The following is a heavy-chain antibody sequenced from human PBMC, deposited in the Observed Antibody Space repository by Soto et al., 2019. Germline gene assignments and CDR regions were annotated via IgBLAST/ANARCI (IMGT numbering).Heavy chain of an antibody. CDR1: GFTFSNDW. J-gene: IGHJ4*02. D-gene: IGHD5-18*01. CDR2: VKSKTDGGAT. V-gene: IGHV3-15*01. Sequence: PGGSLRLSCAASGFTFSNDWMSWVRQAPGKGLEWVGRVKSKTDGGATDYAAPVKGRFTISRDDSKNTLYLQMNSLKTEDTAVYYCTTDTKRIQLWPDWGQGTLVTVSS. CDR3: TTDTKRIQLWPD.